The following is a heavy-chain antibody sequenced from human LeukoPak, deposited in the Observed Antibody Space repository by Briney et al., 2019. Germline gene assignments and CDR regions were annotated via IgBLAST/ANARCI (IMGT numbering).Heavy chain of an antibody. CDR2: ISGSGGST. CDR1: GFTFSSYA. J-gene: IGHJ6*03. V-gene: IGHV3-23*01. Sequence: GGSLRLSCAASGFTFSSYAMSWVRQAPGKGLEWVSVISGSGGSTYYADSVKGRFTISRDNSKNTLYLQVNSLRADDTAVYYCAKGEKNYCYDYMDVWGKGTTVTVSS. CDR3: AKGEKNYCYDYMDV.